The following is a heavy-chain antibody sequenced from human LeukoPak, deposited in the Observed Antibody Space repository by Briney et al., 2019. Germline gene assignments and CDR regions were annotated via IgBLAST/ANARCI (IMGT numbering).Heavy chain of an antibody. D-gene: IGHD3-16*02. CDR1: GYTFTGYY. CDR3: ARGTPRIVYPNPNPTAQDY. Sequence: ASVKVSCKASGYTFTGYYMHWVRQAPGQGLEWMGWINPNSGGTNYAQKFQGRVTMTRDTSISTAYMELSRLRSDDTAVYYCARGTPRIVYPNPNPTAQDYWGQGTLVTVSS. J-gene: IGHJ4*02. CDR2: INPNSGGT. V-gene: IGHV1-2*02.